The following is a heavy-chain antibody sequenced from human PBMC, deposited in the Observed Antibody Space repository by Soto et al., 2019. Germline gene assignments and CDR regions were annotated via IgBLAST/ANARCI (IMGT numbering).Heavy chain of an antibody. CDR3: AREGGDIVLMVYAPGSWYFDL. J-gene: IGHJ2*01. Sequence: GGSLRLSCAASGFTFSSYWMSWVRQAPGKGLEWVANIKQDGSEKYYVDSVKGRFTISRDNAKNSLYLQMNSLRAEDTAVYYCAREGGDIVLMVYAPGSWYFDLWGRGTLVTVSS. D-gene: IGHD2-8*01. CDR1: GFTFSSYW. V-gene: IGHV3-7*03. CDR2: IKQDGSEK.